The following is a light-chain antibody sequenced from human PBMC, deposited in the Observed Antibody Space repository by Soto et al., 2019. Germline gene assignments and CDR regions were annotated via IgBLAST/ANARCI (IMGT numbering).Light chain of an antibody. CDR3: CSYTTSSARI. CDR2: DVN. CDR1: SSDIGHYNY. J-gene: IGLJ2*01. V-gene: IGLV2-14*01. Sequence: QSALTQPASVSGSPGQSITISCTGTSSDIGHYNYVSWYQQYPGKAPKLIIYDVNTRPSGISSRFSGSKSGNTASLTISGLQAEDEANYYCCSYTTSSARIFGGGTEVTVL.